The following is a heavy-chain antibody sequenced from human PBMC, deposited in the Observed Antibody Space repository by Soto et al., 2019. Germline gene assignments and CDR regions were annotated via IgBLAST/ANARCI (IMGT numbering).Heavy chain of an antibody. CDR2: ISAYNGNT. J-gene: IGHJ6*02. D-gene: IGHD3-10*01. V-gene: IGHV1-18*04. Sequence: QVQLVQSGAEVKKPGASVKVSCKASGYTFTSYGISWVRQAPGQGLEWMGWISAYNGNTNYAQKLQGRVTMTTDTSTSTAYMELRSLRSDDTAVYYCARVSYGSGTHTVPSYYYGMDVWGQGTTVTVSS. CDR3: ARVSYGSGTHTVPSYYYGMDV. CDR1: GYTFTSYG.